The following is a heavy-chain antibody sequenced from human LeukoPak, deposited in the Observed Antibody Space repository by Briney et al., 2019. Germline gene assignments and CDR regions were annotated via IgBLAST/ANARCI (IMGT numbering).Heavy chain of an antibody. Sequence: GGSLRLSCAASGFTFTSYSMNWVRQAPGKGLEWVSPISSSSNYIYYADSVKGRFTISRDNAKNSLYLRMNSLKAEDTAVYYWAREPGDSSGWSEWGQGTLVTVSS. J-gene: IGHJ4*02. CDR3: AREPGDSSGWSE. V-gene: IGHV3-21*01. CDR2: ISSSSNYI. D-gene: IGHD6-19*01. CDR1: GFTFTSYS.